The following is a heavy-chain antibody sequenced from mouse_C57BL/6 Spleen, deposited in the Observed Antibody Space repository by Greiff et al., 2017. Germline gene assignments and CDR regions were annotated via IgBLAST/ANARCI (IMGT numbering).Heavy chain of an antibody. CDR1: GYTFTSYW. J-gene: IGHJ2*01. D-gene: IGHD1-1*01. Sequence: QVQLQQSGAELVKPGASVKLSCKASGYTFTSYWMHWVKQRPGQGLEWIGMIHPNSGSTNYNEKFKSKATLTVDKSSSTAYMQLSSLTSEDSAVYYCARIITTVVATRDFDYWGQGTTLTVSS. CDR3: ARIITTVVATRDFDY. CDR2: IHPNSGST. V-gene: IGHV1-64*01.